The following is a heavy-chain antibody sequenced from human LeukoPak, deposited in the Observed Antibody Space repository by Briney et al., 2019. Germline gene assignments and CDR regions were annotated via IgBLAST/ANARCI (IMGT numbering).Heavy chain of an antibody. CDR1: GFIFSSCW. V-gene: IGHV3-7*01. Sequence: GGSLRLSCAASGFIFSSCWMSWVRQAPGKGLEWVANIKEDGSEKYYVDSVKGRFTISRDDAKNSLYLQMNSLRAEDTAVYYCVRGSGWIFGYWGQGTLVTVSS. CDR3: VRGSGWIFGY. J-gene: IGHJ4*02. D-gene: IGHD6-19*01. CDR2: IKEDGSEK.